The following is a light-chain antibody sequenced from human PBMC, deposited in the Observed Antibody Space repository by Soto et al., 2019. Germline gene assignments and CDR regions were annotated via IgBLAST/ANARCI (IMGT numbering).Light chain of an antibody. CDR2: KAS. J-gene: IGKJ1*01. CDR3: QQYNSYSKT. V-gene: IGKV1-5*03. CDR1: QSISSW. Sequence: DIQMTQSPSTLSASVGDRVTITCRASQSISSWLAWYQQKPGKAPKLLIYKASSLESGVPSRFSGSGSVTEFTLTISSLQPDDFATYYCQQYNSYSKTFGQGTKVDIK.